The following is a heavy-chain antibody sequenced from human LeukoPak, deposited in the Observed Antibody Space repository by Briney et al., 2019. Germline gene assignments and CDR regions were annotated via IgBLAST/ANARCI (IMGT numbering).Heavy chain of an antibody. CDR1: GYSISSGYY. J-gene: IGHJ4*02. CDR2: IYHSGST. D-gene: IGHD5-24*01. V-gene: IGHV4-38-2*02. CDR3: ARDVVPDGWAFDY. Sequence: SETLSLTCTVSGYSISSGYYWGWIRQPPGKGLEWIGSIYHSGSTYYNPSLKSRVTISVDTSKNQFSLKLSSVTAADTAVYYCARDVVPDGWAFDYWGRGTLVTVSS.